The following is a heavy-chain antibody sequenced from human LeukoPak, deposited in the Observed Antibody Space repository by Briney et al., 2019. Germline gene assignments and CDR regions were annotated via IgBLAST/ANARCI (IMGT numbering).Heavy chain of an antibody. CDR2: ISGSGGIT. CDR3: AKNTISGGHYQYYMDV. V-gene: IGHV3-23*01. CDR1: GFTFSSYA. J-gene: IGHJ6*03. D-gene: IGHD3-16*02. Sequence: GGSLRLSCAASGFTFSSYAMSWVRQAPGKGLEWVSSISGSGGITYHADSLKGRFTISRDNSKNTLFLQMNSLRAEDTAVYYCAKNTISGGHYQYYMDVWGKGTTVTVSS.